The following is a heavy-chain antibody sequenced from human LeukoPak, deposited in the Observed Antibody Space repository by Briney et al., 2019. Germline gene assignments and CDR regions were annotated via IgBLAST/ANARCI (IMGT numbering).Heavy chain of an antibody. CDR2: ISSGSSAI. Sequence: PGGSLRLSCEASGFTFTTYSMTWVRQAPGKGLEWVSIISSGSSAIFSANALKGRFTISRDDAKNLLYLDMNSLRAEDTAVYYCARGHTAVTRHFDFWGQGTLVTVSS. CDR3: ARGHTAVTRHFDF. V-gene: IGHV3-21*01. CDR1: GFTFTTYS. D-gene: IGHD4-17*01. J-gene: IGHJ4*02.